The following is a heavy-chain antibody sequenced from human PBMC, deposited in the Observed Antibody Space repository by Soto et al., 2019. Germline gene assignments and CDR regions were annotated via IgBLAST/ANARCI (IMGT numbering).Heavy chain of an antibody. CDR1: GFTFRTHG. V-gene: IGHV3-33*01. J-gene: IGHJ4*02. CDR2: IWYDGSNK. CDR3: ARDLLGSSPAFDY. Sequence: QVQLVESGGGVVQPGRSLRLSCAASGFTFRTHGMYWVRQAPGKGLEYVANIWYDGSNKYYADSVKGRFTISRDNSKSTLYLQMDSLSAEDTAVYYCARDLLGSSPAFDYWGQGTLVTVSS. D-gene: IGHD1-26*01.